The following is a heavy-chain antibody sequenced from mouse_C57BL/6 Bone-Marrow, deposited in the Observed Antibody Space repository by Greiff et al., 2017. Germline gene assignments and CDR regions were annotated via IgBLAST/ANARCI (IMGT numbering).Heavy chain of an antibody. D-gene: IGHD2-5*01. J-gene: IGHJ1*03. V-gene: IGHV1-55*01. CDR2: IYPGNGST. CDR1: GYTFTSYW. Sequence: VQLQQPGAELVKPGASVTMSCKASGYTFTSYWITWVKQRPGQGLEWIGDIYPGNGSTNYNEKFKSKATLTVDTSSSTAYMQLSSLTSEDSAVYYCARPYYSNYWYFDVWGTGTTVTVSS. CDR3: ARPYYSNYWYFDV.